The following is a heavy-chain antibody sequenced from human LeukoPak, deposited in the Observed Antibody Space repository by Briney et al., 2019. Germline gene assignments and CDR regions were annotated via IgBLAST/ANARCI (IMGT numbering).Heavy chain of an antibody. D-gene: IGHD2-2*01. CDR2: ISGSGGST. V-gene: IGHV3-23*01. CDR1: GFTFSSYA. CDR3: AKIRSPIYQGAFDY. Sequence: GGSLRLSCAASGFTFSSYAMSWVRQAPGKGLEWVSAISGSGGSTYYADSVRGRFTISRDNSKNTLYLQMNSLRAEDTAVYYCAKIRSPIYQGAFDYWGQGTLVTVSS. J-gene: IGHJ4*02.